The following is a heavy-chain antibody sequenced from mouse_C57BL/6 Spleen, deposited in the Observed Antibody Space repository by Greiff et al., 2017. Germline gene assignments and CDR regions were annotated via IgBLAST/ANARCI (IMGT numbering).Heavy chain of an antibody. V-gene: IGHV1-69*01. Sequence: QVQLQQPGAELVMPGASVKLSCKASGYTFTSYWMHWVKQRPGQGLEWIGEIDPSDSYTNYNQKFKGKSTLTVDKSSSTAYMQLSSLTSEDSAVYFCARAVTGTWYFDVWGTGTSVTVSS. CDR1: GYTFTSYW. J-gene: IGHJ1*03. D-gene: IGHD4-1*01. CDR3: ARAVTGTWYFDV. CDR2: IDPSDSYT.